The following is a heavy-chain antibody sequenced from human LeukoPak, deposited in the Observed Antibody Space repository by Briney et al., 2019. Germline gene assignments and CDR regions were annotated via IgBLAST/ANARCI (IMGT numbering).Heavy chain of an antibody. V-gene: IGHV5-51*01. J-gene: IGHJ4*02. CDR1: GYSFTNYW. CDR3: ASQIGGYSSSYGY. Sequence: GESLKISCKGSGYSFTNYWIGWVRQMPGKGLEWMGIIYPGDSDTRYSPSFQGQVTISADKSISTAYLQWSSLKASDTAMYYYASQIGGYSSSYGYWGQGTLVTVSS. CDR2: IYPGDSDT. D-gene: IGHD6-6*01.